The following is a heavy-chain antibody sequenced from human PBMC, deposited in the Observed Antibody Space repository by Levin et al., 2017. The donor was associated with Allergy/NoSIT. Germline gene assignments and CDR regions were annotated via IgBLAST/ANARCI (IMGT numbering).Heavy chain of an antibody. CDR2: IYDSGKT. D-gene: IGHD5-18*01. Sequence: SSETLSLTCTVSGGSFGSSFWSWIRKSPGKGLEFIGYIYDSGKTNYNPSLKTRVTISLDTSKNQFSLKVTSVTAADTAVYYCARGRGYGYGIDYWGLGTLVTVSS. CDR1: GGSFGSSF. J-gene: IGHJ4*02. V-gene: IGHV4-59*01. CDR3: ARGRGYGYGIDY.